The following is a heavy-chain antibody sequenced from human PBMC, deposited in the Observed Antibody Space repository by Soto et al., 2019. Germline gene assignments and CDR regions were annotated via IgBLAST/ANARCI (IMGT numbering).Heavy chain of an antibody. D-gene: IGHD2-21*02. J-gene: IGHJ4*02. Sequence: EVRVVESGGGLVQSGGSLRLSCAASGFTFSSYWMNWVRQAPGKGLEWVANIDKDGGETNYVNSVKGRFTISRDNAKNSLYLQMNSLGTEDTAVYYCARQHCGGDCHLDHWGQGTLVTVSS. CDR2: IDKDGGET. CDR1: GFTFSSYW. V-gene: IGHV3-7*01. CDR3: ARQHCGGDCHLDH.